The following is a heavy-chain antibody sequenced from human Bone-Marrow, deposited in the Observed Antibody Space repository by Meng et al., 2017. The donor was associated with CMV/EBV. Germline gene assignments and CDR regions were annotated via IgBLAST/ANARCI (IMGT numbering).Heavy chain of an antibody. CDR2: FDPEDGET. V-gene: IGHV1-24*01. CDR1: GYTFTGYY. J-gene: IGHJ6*02. D-gene: IGHD3-10*01. Sequence: ASVKVSCKASGYTFTGYYMHWVRQAPGKGLEWMGGFDPEDGETIYAQKFQGRVTMTEDTSTDTAYMELSSLRSEDTAVYYCATDLRQGVRAYYYYYGMDVWGQGTTVTVSS. CDR3: ATDLRQGVRAYYYYYGMDV.